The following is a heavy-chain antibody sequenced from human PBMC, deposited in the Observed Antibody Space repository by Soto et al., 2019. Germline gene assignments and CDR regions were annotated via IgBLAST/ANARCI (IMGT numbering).Heavy chain of an antibody. CDR2: IYYSGST. Sequence: PSETLSLTCTVSGGSISSYYWSWIRQPPGKGLEWIGDIYYSGSTNYNPSLKSRVTISVDTSKNQFSLKLSSVTAADTAVYYCARGRMAGNVNWGQGTLVTVSS. CDR3: ARGRMAGNVN. CDR1: GGSISSYY. J-gene: IGHJ4*02. D-gene: IGHD6-19*01. V-gene: IGHV4-59*12.